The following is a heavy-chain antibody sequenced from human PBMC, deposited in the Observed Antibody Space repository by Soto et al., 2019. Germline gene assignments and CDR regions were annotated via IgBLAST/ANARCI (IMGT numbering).Heavy chain of an antibody. CDR1: GFTFSTYS. CDR3: ARDNAVDIVATRGYFDY. J-gene: IGHJ4*02. D-gene: IGHD5-12*01. CDR2: IKQDGSEK. Sequence: GSLRLSCAASGFTFSTYSMNWVRQAPGKGLEWVANIKQDGSEKYYVDSVKGRFTISRDNAKNSLYLQMNSLRAEDTAVYYCARDNAVDIVATRGYFDYWGQGTLVTVSS. V-gene: IGHV3-7*04.